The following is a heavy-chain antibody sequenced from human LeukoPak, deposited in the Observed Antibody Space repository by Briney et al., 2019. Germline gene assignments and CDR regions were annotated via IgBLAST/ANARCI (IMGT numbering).Heavy chain of an antibody. J-gene: IGHJ4*02. Sequence: SVKVSCKASGGTFSSYAISWVRQAPGQGLEWMGGIIPIFGTANYAQKFQGKVTITADESTSTAYMELSSLRSEDTAVYYCARDPNGYCSGGSCYPSHWGQGTLVTVSS. CDR2: IIPIFGTA. CDR1: GGTFSSYA. V-gene: IGHV1-69*13. D-gene: IGHD2-15*01. CDR3: ARDPNGYCSGGSCYPSH.